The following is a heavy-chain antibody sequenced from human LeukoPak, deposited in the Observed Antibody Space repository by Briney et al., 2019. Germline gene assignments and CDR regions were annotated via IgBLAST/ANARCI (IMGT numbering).Heavy chain of an antibody. Sequence: GGSLRLSCAASGFTFSSYWMSWVRQAPGKGLEWVANIKQDGSEKYYVDSVKGRFTISRDNAKNSLYLQMNSLRAEDTAVYYCARDREYSSTPFDYWGQGTLVTVSS. CDR1: GFTFSSYW. CDR2: IKQDGSEK. CDR3: ARDREYSSTPFDY. J-gene: IGHJ4*02. D-gene: IGHD6-6*01. V-gene: IGHV3-7*01.